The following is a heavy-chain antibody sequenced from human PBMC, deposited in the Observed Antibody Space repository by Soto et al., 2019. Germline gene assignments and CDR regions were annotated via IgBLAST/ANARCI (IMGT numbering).Heavy chain of an antibody. V-gene: IGHV3-48*01. J-gene: IGHJ5*02. CDR1: GFTFSTYN. Sequence: GGSLRLSCAASGFTFSTYNMNWVRQAPGKGLEWVSYISDSSSTIHYADSVKGRFTISRDNAKNSLYLQMNSLRAEDTAVYYCARDVSLVFDPWGQGTLVTVSS. D-gene: IGHD2-8*02. CDR2: ISDSSSTI. CDR3: ARDVSLVFDP.